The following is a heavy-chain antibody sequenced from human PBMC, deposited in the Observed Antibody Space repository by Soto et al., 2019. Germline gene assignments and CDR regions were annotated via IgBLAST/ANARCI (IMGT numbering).Heavy chain of an antibody. V-gene: IGHV3-23*01. D-gene: IGHD1-20*01. J-gene: IGHJ5*02. Sequence: EVQVLESGGGLVQPGGSLRLSCAASGFTVNDYAVSWVRQAPGKGLEWVSTLSNNDYTYYAESVKGRFTISRDNSRNTLDLQMNSLRAEDTAIYYCARGGIGWFDPWGQGTLVTVSS. CDR1: GFTVNDYA. CDR3: ARGGIGWFDP. CDR2: LSNNDYT.